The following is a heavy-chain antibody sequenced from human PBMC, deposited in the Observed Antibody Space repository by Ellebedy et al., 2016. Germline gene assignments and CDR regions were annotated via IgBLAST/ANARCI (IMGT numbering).Heavy chain of an antibody. D-gene: IGHD3-3*01. CDR3: ARGWSGHDY. J-gene: IGHJ4*02. CDR1: GFTFSSYA. V-gene: IGHV3-48*04. CDR2: ISSSGSTI. Sequence: GESLKISCAASGFTFSSYAMHWVRQAPGKGLEWVSYISSSGSTIYYADSVKGRFTISRDNANNSLFLQLNSLRAEDTALYYCARGWSGHDYWGQGTLVTVSS.